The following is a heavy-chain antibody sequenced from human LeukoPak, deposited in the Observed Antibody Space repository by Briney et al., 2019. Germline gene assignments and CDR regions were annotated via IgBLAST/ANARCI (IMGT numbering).Heavy chain of an antibody. Sequence: ASVKVSCKASGYTFTSYGISWVRQAPGQGLEWMGWISAYNGNTNYAQKLQGRVTMTTDTSTSTAYMELRSLRSDDTAVYYCARVEGSSWYNYYYYYMDVWGKGTTVTVSS. V-gene: IGHV1-18*01. CDR1: GYTFTSYG. D-gene: IGHD6-13*01. CDR2: ISAYNGNT. CDR3: ARVEGSSWYNYYYYYMDV. J-gene: IGHJ6*03.